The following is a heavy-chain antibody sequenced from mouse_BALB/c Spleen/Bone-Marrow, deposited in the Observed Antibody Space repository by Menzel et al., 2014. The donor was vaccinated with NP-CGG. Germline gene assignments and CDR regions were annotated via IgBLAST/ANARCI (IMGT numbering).Heavy chain of an antibody. D-gene: IGHD2-12*01. V-gene: IGHV1-74*01. CDR2: IDPSDSET. Sequence: QVQLQQSGPQLVRPGASLKISCKASGYSFTSYWMHWVEQRPGQGLEWIGMIDPSDSETALNQKFKDKATLTVDKSSNTAYMQLSSPTSEDSAVYFCARKGIYDTFSYWGQGTLVTVSA. CDR3: ARKGIYDTFSY. CDR1: GYSFTSYW. J-gene: IGHJ3*01.